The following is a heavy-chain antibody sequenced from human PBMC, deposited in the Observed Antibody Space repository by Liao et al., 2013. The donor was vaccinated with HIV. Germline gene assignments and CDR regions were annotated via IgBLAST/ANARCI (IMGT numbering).Heavy chain of an antibody. CDR1: GGSISGYS. CDR2: MYYSGST. D-gene: IGHD1-14*01. V-gene: IGHV4-59*01. CDR3: ARGPITPPTXTFDY. J-gene: IGHJ4*02. Sequence: QVQLQESGPGLVRPSETLSLTCTVSGGSISGYSWGWIRQPPGKGLEWIGYMYYSGSTNYNPSLKSRVTISLDTSKNQFSLKLISVTAADTAVFYCARGPITPPTXTFDYWGQGSPGHRLL.